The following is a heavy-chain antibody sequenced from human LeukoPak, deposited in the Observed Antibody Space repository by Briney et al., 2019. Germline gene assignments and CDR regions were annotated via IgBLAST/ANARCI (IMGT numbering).Heavy chain of an antibody. Sequence: GGSLRLSCATSGFMFSDAWMTWVRQAPGKGLEWVGRIKTKAEGGTTDYASPVKGRFIISRDDSKQTVYLQMNALKSEDTAVYYCMSDLVYWGQGSLVTVSS. J-gene: IGHJ4*02. CDR3: MSDLVY. CDR2: IKTKAEGGTT. D-gene: IGHD6-6*01. CDR1: GFMFSDAW. V-gene: IGHV3-15*05.